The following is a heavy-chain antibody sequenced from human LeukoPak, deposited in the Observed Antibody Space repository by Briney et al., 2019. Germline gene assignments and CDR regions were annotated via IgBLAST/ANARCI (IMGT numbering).Heavy chain of an antibody. CDR2: INTKSGYT. CDR3: ARVDGSPDY. D-gene: IGHD2-15*01. J-gene: IGHJ4*02. Sequence: ASVKVSCKASGYTFTSLDINWVRQATGQGLEWMGWINTKSGYTGYAQHFQGRVTITRDTSISTAYMELSSLRSEDTAMYYCARVDGSPDYWGQGTLVTDSS. CDR1: GYTFTSLD. V-gene: IGHV1-8*03.